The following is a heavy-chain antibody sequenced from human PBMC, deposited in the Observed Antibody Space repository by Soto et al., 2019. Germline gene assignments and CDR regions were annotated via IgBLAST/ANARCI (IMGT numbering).Heavy chain of an antibody. V-gene: IGHV1-24*01. J-gene: IGHJ4*02. D-gene: IGHD2-15*01. Sequence: ASVKVSCKVSGYTLTELSMHWVRQAPGKGLEWMGGFDPEDGETIYAQKFQGRDTMTEDTSTDTAYMELSSLRSEDTAVYYCATPYCSGGSCYSGGSYFDYWGQGTLVTVSS. CDR1: GYTLTELS. CDR2: FDPEDGET. CDR3: ATPYCSGGSCYSGGSYFDY.